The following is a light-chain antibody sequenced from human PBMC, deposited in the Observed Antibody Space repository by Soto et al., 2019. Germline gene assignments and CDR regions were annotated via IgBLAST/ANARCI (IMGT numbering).Light chain of an antibody. CDR2: GAS. CDR1: QSVSNN. V-gene: IGKV3-15*01. CDR3: QQYNNWPPWT. J-gene: IGKJ1*01. Sequence: EIVMTQSPATLSVSPGERATLSCRASQSVSNNLAWYQQKAGQAPRLLIYGASTRATGIPARFSGSGSGTDVTLTISSLQSEDFAVYYCQQYNNWPPWTFGQGTKVEIK.